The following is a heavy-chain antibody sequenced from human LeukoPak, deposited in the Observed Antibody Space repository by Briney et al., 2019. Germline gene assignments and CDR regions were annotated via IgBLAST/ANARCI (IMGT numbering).Heavy chain of an antibody. Sequence: PSETLSLTCTVSGGSITTTNYFWAWFRQPPGKGLEWIGTIYYSGSTNYNPSLKSRVTISVDTSKNQFSLKLSSVTAADTAVYYCARRTTVVNYGWFDPWGQGTLVTVSS. J-gene: IGHJ5*02. V-gene: IGHV4-61*05. CDR1: GGSITTTNYF. CDR3: ARRTTVVNYGWFDP. CDR2: IYYSGST. D-gene: IGHD4-23*01.